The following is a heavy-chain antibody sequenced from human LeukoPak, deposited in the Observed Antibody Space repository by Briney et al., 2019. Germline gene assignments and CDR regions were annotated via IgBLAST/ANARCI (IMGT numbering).Heavy chain of an antibody. D-gene: IGHD6-19*01. Sequence: SETLSLTCAVYGGSFSGYYWSWIRQPPGKGLEWIGEINHSGSTNYNPSLKSRVTISVDTSKNQFSLKLSSVTAADTAVYYCARGRRERQWLVFRGPFDYWGQGTLVTASS. J-gene: IGHJ4*02. CDR1: GGSFSGYY. CDR3: ARGRRERQWLVFRGPFDY. V-gene: IGHV4-34*01. CDR2: INHSGST.